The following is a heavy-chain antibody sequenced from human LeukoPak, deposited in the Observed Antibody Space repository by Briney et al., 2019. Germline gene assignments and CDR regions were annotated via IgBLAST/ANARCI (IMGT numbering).Heavy chain of an antibody. CDR3: ARDPLYCSGGSCLDY. D-gene: IGHD2-15*01. CDR2: ISAYNGNT. Sequence: ASVKVSCKASGYTFTSYGISWVRQAPGQGLEWMGWISAYNGNTNYAQKLQGRVTMTTDTSTSTAYMELRSLRSDDTAVYYCARDPLYCSGGSCLDYWGQGTLVTVSS. J-gene: IGHJ4*02. V-gene: IGHV1-18*01. CDR1: GYTFTSYG.